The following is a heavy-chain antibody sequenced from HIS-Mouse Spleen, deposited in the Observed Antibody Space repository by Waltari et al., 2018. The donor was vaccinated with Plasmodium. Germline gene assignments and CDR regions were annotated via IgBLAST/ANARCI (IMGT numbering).Heavy chain of an antibody. CDR1: GFSLSTSGVG. CDR2: IYWNDDK. D-gene: IGHD2-15*01. Sequence: QITLKESGPTLVKPTQTLTLTCTFSGFSLSTSGVGLGWIRQPPGKALEWLALIYWNDDKRYSPSLKSRLTITKDTSKNQVVLTMTNMDPVDTATYYCAHGIVEYCSGGSCYYYGMDVWGQGTTVTVSS. J-gene: IGHJ6*02. V-gene: IGHV2-5*01. CDR3: AHGIVEYCSGGSCYYYGMDV.